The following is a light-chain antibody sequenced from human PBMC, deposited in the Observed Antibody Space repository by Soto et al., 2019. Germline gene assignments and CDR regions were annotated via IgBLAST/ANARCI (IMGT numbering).Light chain of an antibody. Sequence: DIQMTQSPSSLSASVGDRVTITCRASQSISSYLNWYQQKPGKAPKLLIYAASSLQSGLPSRFSGSGAGPDFTLTISSLQPEHFATYYCQQSYSTPSFGPGTKVDIK. CDR1: QSISSY. J-gene: IGKJ3*01. CDR3: QQSYSTPS. CDR2: AAS. V-gene: IGKV1-39*01.